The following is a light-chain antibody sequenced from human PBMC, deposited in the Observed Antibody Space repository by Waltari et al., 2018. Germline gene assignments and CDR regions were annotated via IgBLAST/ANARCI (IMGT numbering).Light chain of an antibody. CDR2: DAS. J-gene: IGKJ2*01. V-gene: IGKV3-15*01. CDR3: QQYNNWLYT. Sequence: ERVMTQSPATLSVSPGETATLSCRASQSASTNLAWYQQKAGQAPRLLIYDASIRATGVPDRFSGSGAGTEFTLTISGLQSEDFAVYYCQQYNNWLYTFGQGTKLEIK. CDR1: QSASTN.